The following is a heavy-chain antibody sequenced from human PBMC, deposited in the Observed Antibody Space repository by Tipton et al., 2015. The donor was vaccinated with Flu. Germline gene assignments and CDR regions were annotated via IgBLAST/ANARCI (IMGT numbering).Heavy chain of an antibody. J-gene: IGHJ4*02. D-gene: IGHD3-10*01. Sequence: GLVKPSETLSLNCAVSGYSLRSGFYWAWIRQPPGKGLEWIGHIYHIGTTYYNPSLKSRVTISVDTSKNQFSLKLTSVTAADAAVYYCARVGKYDPFDYWGQGTLVTVSS. CDR3: ARVGKYDPFDY. V-gene: IGHV4-38-2*01. CDR2: IYHIGTT. CDR1: GYSLRSGFY.